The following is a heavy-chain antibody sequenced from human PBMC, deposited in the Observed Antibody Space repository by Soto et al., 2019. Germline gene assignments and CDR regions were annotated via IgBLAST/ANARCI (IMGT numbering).Heavy chain of an antibody. Sequence: LRLSCAASGFTFSDYAMSWLRQPPGKGLEWVSAISGSGDRTYYADSVKGRFTISRDNSKNTLYLQMNSLRAEDSAVYYCVRERSGYSYADSWGQGTLVTVSS. CDR1: GFTFSDYA. CDR2: ISGSGDRT. D-gene: IGHD5-18*01. V-gene: IGHV3-23*01. CDR3: VRERSGYSYADS. J-gene: IGHJ4*02.